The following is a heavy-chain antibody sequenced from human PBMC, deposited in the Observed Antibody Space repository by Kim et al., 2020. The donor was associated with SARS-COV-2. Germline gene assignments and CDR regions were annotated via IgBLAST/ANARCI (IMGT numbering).Heavy chain of an antibody. CDR2: ISGKVAST. CDR3: AKAVVVPANFDY. CDR1: ECRFSGYA. Sequence: CECRFSGYAMGWVRQVPGKGLEWVSRISGKVASTYYTDSVKGRCTIARDNSKNPLFLQMNSLRAEDTAVYSCAKAVVVPANFDYWGQGTLAT. V-gene: IGHV3-23*01. D-gene: IGHD2-2*01. J-gene: IGHJ4*02.